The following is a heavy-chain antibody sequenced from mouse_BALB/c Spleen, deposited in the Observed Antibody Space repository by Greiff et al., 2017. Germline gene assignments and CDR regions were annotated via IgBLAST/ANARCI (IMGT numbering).Heavy chain of an antibody. Sequence: EVKLMESGGGLVKPGGSLKLSCAASGFTFSSYAMSWVRQSPEKRLEWVAEISSGGSYTYYPDTVTGRFTISRDNAKNTLYLEMSSLRSEDTAMYYCAREGYDYPFAYWGQGTLVTVSA. J-gene: IGHJ3*01. CDR2: ISSGGSYT. CDR1: GFTFSSYA. D-gene: IGHD2-4*01. CDR3: AREGYDYPFAY. V-gene: IGHV5-9-4*01.